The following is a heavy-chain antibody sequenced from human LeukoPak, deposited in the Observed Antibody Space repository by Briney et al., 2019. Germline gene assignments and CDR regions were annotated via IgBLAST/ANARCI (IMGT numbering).Heavy chain of an antibody. J-gene: IGHJ5*02. V-gene: IGHV4-39*01. D-gene: IGHD3-10*01. Sequence: SETLSLTRTVSGGSISSNSFYWGWIRQPPGKGLEWIGSIYYSGSTYYNPSLKSRVTISVDTSKNQFSLKLSSVTVADTAVYYCARNRYYYGSGNYGVPNWFDPWGQGTLVTVSS. CDR3: ARNRYYYGSGNYGVPNWFDP. CDR1: GGSISSNSFY. CDR2: IYYSGST.